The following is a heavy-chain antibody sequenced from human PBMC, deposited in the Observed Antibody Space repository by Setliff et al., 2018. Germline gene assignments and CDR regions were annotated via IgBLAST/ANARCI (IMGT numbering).Heavy chain of an antibody. CDR1: GFIFSFHS. Sequence: HPGGSLRLSCAASGFIFSFHSMNWVRQAPGKGLEWVSYISSSSSTIYYADSVKGRFTISRDNAKNTLYLQMNSLRAEDTAIYYCAKGNNWNYVPGDYFDFWGQGTLVTVSS. J-gene: IGHJ4*02. CDR2: ISSSSSTI. D-gene: IGHD1-7*01. CDR3: AKGNNWNYVPGDYFDF. V-gene: IGHV3-48*01.